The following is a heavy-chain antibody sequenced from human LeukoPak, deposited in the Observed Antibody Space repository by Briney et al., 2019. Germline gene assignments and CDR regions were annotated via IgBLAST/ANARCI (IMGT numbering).Heavy chain of an antibody. CDR3: ARGDYDSSLFDY. D-gene: IGHD3-22*01. CDR1: GGSISSYY. V-gene: IGHV4-59*01. CDR2: IYYSGST. Sequence: KSSETLSPTCTVSGGSISSYYWSWIRQPPGKGLEWIGYIYYSGSTNYNPSLKSRVTISVDTSKNQFSLKLSSVTAADTAVYYCARGDYDSSLFDYWGQGTLVTVSS. J-gene: IGHJ4*02.